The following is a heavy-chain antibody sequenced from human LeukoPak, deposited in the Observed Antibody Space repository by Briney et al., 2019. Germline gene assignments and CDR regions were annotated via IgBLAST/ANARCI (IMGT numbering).Heavy chain of an antibody. Sequence: SETLSLTXTLSVGSISRGRYYWSWIRHPAGKGREWIGRTYISESTNYNPSLKSRVTISVDTSKNQFSLKLSSVTAADTAVYYCARGTVGRTYCGGDCYSPIDYWGQGTLVTVSS. J-gene: IGHJ4*02. V-gene: IGHV4-61*02. CDR2: TYISEST. CDR1: VGSISRGRYY. D-gene: IGHD2-21*01. CDR3: ARGTVGRTYCGGDCYSPIDY.